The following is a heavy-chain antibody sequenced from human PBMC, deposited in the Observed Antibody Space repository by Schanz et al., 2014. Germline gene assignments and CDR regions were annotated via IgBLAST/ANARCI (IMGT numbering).Heavy chain of an antibody. V-gene: IGHV7-4-1*02. Sequence: QVHLVQSESELKNPGASVKVSCKTSGYSFSTYAMNWVRQAPGQGLEWMGWINTNTGNPTYAQGFTGRFVFSLDTSVSTAYLQISFLKADDTAVFFCARGEANWGQYWGQGTLVTVSS. CDR2: INTNTGNP. D-gene: IGHD7-27*01. CDR1: GYSFSTYA. CDR3: ARGEANWGQY. J-gene: IGHJ4*02.